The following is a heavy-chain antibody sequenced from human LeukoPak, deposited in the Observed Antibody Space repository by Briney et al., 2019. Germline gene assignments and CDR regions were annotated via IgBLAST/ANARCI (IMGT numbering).Heavy chain of an antibody. CDR2: IRSSGSTI. D-gene: IGHD1-26*01. J-gene: IGHJ4*02. CDR3: ARDGVGADGIDY. Sequence: PGGSLRLSCAASGFTFSSYEMNWVRQAPGKGLEWVSYIRSSGSTIYYADSVRGRFTISRDNAKNSLYLQMNSLRVKDTAVYYCARDGVGADGIDYWGQGTLVTVSS. V-gene: IGHV3-48*03. CDR1: GFTFSSYE.